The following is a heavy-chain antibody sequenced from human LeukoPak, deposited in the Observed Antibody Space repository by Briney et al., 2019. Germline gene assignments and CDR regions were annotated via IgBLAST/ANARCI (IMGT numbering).Heavy chain of an antibody. J-gene: IGHJ4*02. CDR1: GYTFTSYY. V-gene: IGHV1-46*01. Sequence: ASVKVSCKASGYTFTSYYMHWVRQAPGQGLEWMGIINPSGGSTSYAQKFQGRVTMTRDMSTSTVYMELSSLRSEDTAVHYCARNEKYYYDSSGYYDFDYWGQGTLVTVSS. CDR3: ARNEKYYYDSSGYYDFDY. D-gene: IGHD3-22*01. CDR2: INPSGGST.